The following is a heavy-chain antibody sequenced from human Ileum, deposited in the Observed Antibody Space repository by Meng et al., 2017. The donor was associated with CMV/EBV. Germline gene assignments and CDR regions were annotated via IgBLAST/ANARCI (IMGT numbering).Heavy chain of an antibody. V-gene: IGHV4-4*02. J-gene: IGHJ4*02. CDR2: TKHSGTA. D-gene: IGHD3-22*01. Sequence: LPCAGSGGSFKSHGWWSWVRRPPGKRLEWIGETKHSGTATYNPSLKSRVTMSLDESKNDFSLRLTSVTAADTAVYYCASNGYFSLDYWSQGTLVTVSS. CDR3: ASNGYFSLDY. CDR1: GGSFKSHGW.